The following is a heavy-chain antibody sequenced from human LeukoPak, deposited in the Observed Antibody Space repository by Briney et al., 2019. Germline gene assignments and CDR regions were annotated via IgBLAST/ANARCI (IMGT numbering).Heavy chain of an antibody. D-gene: IGHD3-10*01. J-gene: IGHJ5*02. CDR1: GFTFSSYA. V-gene: IGHV3-23*01. Sequence: GGSLRLSCAASGFTFSSYAMSWVRQAPGKGLEWVSSISGSGGSTYYADSVKGRFTISRDNSKNTVFLQMNSLRAEDTAVYYCAREGSQNWFDPWGQGTLVTVSS. CDR2: ISGSGGST. CDR3: AREGSQNWFDP.